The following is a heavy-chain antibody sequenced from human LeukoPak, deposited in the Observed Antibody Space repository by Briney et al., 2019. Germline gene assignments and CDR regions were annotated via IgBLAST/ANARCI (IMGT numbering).Heavy chain of an antibody. V-gene: IGHV3-23*01. Sequence: GGSPRLSCAASGFTFSSYGMSWVRQAPGKGLERVSTISGSGDNTYYADSVKGRFTISRDNSKNTLYLQMNSLRAEDTAVYYCARVTYGSGTYGAFDYWGQGTLVTVSS. CDR2: ISGSGDNT. CDR1: GFTFSSYG. CDR3: ARVTYGSGTYGAFDY. J-gene: IGHJ4*02. D-gene: IGHD3-10*01.